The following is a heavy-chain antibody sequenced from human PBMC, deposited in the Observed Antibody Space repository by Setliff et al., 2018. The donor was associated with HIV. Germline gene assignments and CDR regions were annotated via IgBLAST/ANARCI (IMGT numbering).Heavy chain of an antibody. CDR3: AHISRVAYVNIKYYFDY. CDR1: GFSLTTDGVG. D-gene: IGHD2-2*01. J-gene: IGHJ4*02. Sequence: SGPTLVNPTQTLTLTCTFSGFSLTTDGVGVGWIRQPPGRAPEWLALIYWDDDKRYSPSLKSRLTITKDTSKNPVVLTMTNMEPVDTATYYCAHISRVAYVNIKYYFDYWGQGTLVTVSS. V-gene: IGHV2-5*02. CDR2: IYWDDDK.